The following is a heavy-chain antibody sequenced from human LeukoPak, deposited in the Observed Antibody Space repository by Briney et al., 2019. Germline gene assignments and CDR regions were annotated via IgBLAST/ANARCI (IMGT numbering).Heavy chain of an antibody. D-gene: IGHD3-3*01. CDR3: ARRSTDSRHYRHIDY. CDR1: GYSFPIYW. V-gene: IGHV5-51*01. Sequence: GESLKISCKASGYSFPIYWIVWVRQMPGKGLEWMGVINPGNSDTRYSPSFQGQVTISADKSISTAYLQWSSLKAPDTAMYFCARRSTDSRHYRHIDYWGQGTLVTVSS. J-gene: IGHJ4*02. CDR2: INPGNSDT.